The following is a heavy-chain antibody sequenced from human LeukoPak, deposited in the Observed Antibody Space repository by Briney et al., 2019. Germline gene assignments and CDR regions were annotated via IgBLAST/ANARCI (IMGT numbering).Heavy chain of an antibody. Sequence: GGSLRLSCAASGFTFSGSAMHWVRQASGKGLEWVGRIRSKANSYATAYAASVRGRFTISRDDSKNTAYLQMNSLKTEDTAVYYCTSTTSGSTSNWSDPWGQGTLVTVSS. V-gene: IGHV3-73*01. CDR1: GFTFSGSA. D-gene: IGHD1-26*01. CDR2: IRSKANSYAT. CDR3: TSTTSGSTSNWSDP. J-gene: IGHJ5*02.